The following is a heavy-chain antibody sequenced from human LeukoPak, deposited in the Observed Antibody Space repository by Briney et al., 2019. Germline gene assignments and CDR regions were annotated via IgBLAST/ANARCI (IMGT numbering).Heavy chain of an antibody. CDR3: ARPLPTYYYGSGSHRYAFDI. D-gene: IGHD3-10*01. V-gene: IGHV4-59*08. CDR2: IYYSGST. CDR1: GGSISNYY. Sequence: PSETLSLTCTVSGGSISNYYWSWIRQSPVKGLEWIGFIYYSGSTNYNPSLKSRVTISVDTSKNQFSLKLSSVTAADTAVYYCARPLPTYYYGSGSHRYAFDIWGQGTTVTVSS. J-gene: IGHJ3*02.